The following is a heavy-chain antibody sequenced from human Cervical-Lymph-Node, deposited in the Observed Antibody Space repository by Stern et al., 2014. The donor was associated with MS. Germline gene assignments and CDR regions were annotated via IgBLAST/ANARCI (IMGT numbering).Heavy chain of an antibody. CDR3: ARNRVWGGTDY. CDR2: INAGNGNT. J-gene: IGHJ4*02. D-gene: IGHD3-16*01. CDR1: GYTFTSYA. V-gene: IGHV1-3*01. Sequence: QVQLVQSGAEVKKPGASVKVSCKASGYTFTSYAMHWVRQAPGQRLEWMGWINAGNGNTKYSKKFQGRGTLTRDTSASTAYMDLSSLRSEDTAVYYCARNRVWGGTDYWGQGTLVTVSS.